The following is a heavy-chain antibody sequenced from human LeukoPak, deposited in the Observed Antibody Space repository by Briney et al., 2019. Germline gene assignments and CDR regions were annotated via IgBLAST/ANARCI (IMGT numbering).Heavy chain of an antibody. J-gene: IGHJ4*02. CDR3: AREGSGYYYRKYYFDY. V-gene: IGHV3-7*01. CDR1: GFTFNNYY. CDR2: IKQDGSEK. D-gene: IGHD3-22*01. Sequence: AGGSLRLSCATSGFTFNNYYMTWVRQAPGKGLEWVANIKQDGSEKYYVDSVKGRFTISRDNAKNSLYLQMNSLRAEDTAVYYCAREGSGYYYRKYYFDYWGQGTLVTVSS.